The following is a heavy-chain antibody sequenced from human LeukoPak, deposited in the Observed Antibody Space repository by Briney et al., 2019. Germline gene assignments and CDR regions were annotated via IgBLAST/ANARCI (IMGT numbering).Heavy chain of an antibody. CDR2: ISSRSSNK. J-gene: IGHJ4*02. CDR1: GFTFSNHY. Sequence: GGSLRLSCAASGFTFSNHYMSWIRQAPGKGLVWVSYISSRSSNKYYADSVKGRFTISRDNAKNSLYLQMNSLRAEDTAVYFCARDRSDGYNKNDFWGQGTLVTVSS. V-gene: IGHV3-11*04. D-gene: IGHD5-24*01. CDR3: ARDRSDGYNKNDF.